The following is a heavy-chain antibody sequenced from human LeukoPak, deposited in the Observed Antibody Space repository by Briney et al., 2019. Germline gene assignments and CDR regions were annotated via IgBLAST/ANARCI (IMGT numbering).Heavy chain of an antibody. V-gene: IGHV6-1*01. Sequence: RSQTLSLTCAISGDGVSSNSAAWNWIRQSPSRGLEWLGRTYYRSKWYNDYAVPVKSRITINPDTSKNQFSLQLNSVTPENTAVYYCASVAGTDDAFHIWGQGTMVTVSS. CDR1: GDGVSSNSAA. D-gene: IGHD6-19*01. J-gene: IGHJ3*02. CDR2: TYYRSKWYN. CDR3: ASVAGTDDAFHI.